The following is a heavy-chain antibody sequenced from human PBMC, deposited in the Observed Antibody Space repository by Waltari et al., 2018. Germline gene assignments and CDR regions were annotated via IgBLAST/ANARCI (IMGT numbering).Heavy chain of an antibody. CDR3: ARDFESGDTAMPYDAFDI. CDR1: GGSISSYY. V-gene: IGHV4-4*07. J-gene: IGHJ3*02. Sequence: QVQLQESGPGLVKPSETLSLTCTVSGGSISSYYWSWIRQPAGKGLAWIGRIDTSGSTNDNPSLKSRVTRSVDTAKNQFSLKLSSVTAADTAVYYCARDFESGDTAMPYDAFDILGQGTMVTVSS. D-gene: IGHD5-18*01. CDR2: IDTSGST.